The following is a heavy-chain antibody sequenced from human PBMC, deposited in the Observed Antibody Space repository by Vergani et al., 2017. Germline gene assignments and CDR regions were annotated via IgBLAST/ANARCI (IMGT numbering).Heavy chain of an antibody. CDR2: ISSSSSTI. CDR3: ARGRDSGYGGNSNWFDP. V-gene: IGHV3-48*01. J-gene: IGHJ5*02. Sequence: EVQLLESGGGLVQPGGSLRLSCAASGFTFSSYSMNWVRQAPGKGLEWVSYISSSSSTIYYADSVKGRFTISRDNAKNSLYLQMNSLRAEDTAVYYCARGRDSGYGGNSNWFDPWGQGTLVTVSS. D-gene: IGHD4-23*01. CDR1: GFTFSSYS.